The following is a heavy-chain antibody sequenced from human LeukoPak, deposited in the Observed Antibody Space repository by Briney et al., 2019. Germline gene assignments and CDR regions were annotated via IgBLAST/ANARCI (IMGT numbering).Heavy chain of an antibody. V-gene: IGHV4-59*01. CDR2: IYYSGST. D-gene: IGHD1-26*01. J-gene: IGHJ4*02. Sequence: SETLSLTCTVSGGSISSYYWSWIRQPPGKGLEWIGYIYYSGSTNYNPSLKSRVTISVETSKNEFSLKLRSVTAADTAVYYCATTTIRLGYWGQGTLVTVSS. CDR1: GGSISSYY. CDR3: ATTTIRLGY.